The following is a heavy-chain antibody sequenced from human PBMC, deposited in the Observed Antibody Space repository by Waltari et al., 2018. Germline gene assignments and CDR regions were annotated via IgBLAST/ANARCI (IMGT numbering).Heavy chain of an antibody. CDR3: VRSLYINYGSEGFEE. J-gene: IGHJ3*01. CDR1: GFPLGGHV. Sequence: GGKWVPPGGSLKLSCGGPGFPLGGHVFNWVRQPPGKGRGWISNMSPTRADNLYAAAGKVRFTISRDSAKSVFLEMSRLRAEDTGVYYCVRSLYINYGSEGFEEWGPGTMVTVSS. V-gene: IGHV3-48*03. D-gene: IGHD3-16*01. CDR2: MSPTRADN.